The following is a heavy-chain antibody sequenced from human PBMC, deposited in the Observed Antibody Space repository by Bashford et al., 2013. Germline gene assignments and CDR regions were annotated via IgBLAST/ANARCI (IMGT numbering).Heavy chain of an antibody. CDR3: ATYDYSDNDH. V-gene: IGHV3-48*01. CDR2: ISDSSVTI. J-gene: IGHJ4*02. D-gene: IGHD4-11*01. Sequence: VRQAPGKGLEWVSYISDSSVTIYYADSVKGRFTISRDNAKNSLYLQMNSLRAEDTAVYYCATYDYSDNDHWGQGTLVTVSS.